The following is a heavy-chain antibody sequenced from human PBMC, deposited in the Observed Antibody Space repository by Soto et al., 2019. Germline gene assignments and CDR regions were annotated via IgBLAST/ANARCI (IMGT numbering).Heavy chain of an antibody. D-gene: IGHD6-13*01. CDR1: GGSFSDYY. Sequence: QVQLQQWGAGLLKPSETLSLTCAVYGGSFSDYYWSWIRQPPGKGLEWIGEINHSGSTNYNPSLKSRVTISVDTSKNQFSLKLSSVTAADTAVYFCARGRPGYSSSWYERWGQGTLVTVS. V-gene: IGHV4-34*01. J-gene: IGHJ4*02. CDR3: ARGRPGYSSSWYER. CDR2: INHSGST.